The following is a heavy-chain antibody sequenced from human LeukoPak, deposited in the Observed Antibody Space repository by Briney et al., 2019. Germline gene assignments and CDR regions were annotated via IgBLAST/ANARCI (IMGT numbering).Heavy chain of an antibody. J-gene: IGHJ6*02. CDR2: IRSKANSYAT. V-gene: IGHV3-73*01. Sequence: SGGSLRLSCAASGFTFSGSAMHWVRQASGKGLEWVGRIRSKANSYATAYAASVKGRFTISRDDSKNTAYLQMNSLKTEDTAVYYCIRWGYCSSTSCSDGMDVWGQGTTVTVSS. CDR1: GFTFSGSA. D-gene: IGHD2-2*01. CDR3: IRWGYCSSTSCSDGMDV.